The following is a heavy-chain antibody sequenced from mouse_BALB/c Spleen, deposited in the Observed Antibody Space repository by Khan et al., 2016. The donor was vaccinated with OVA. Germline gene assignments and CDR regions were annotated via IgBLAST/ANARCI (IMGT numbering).Heavy chain of an antibody. J-gene: IGHJ2*01. CDR1: GYSITSDYA. D-gene: IGHD1-1*01. CDR2: ISYRGNT. CDR3: ARVYGGDFDY. V-gene: IGHV3-2*02. Sequence: EVQLQESGPGLVKPSQSLSLTCTVTGYSITSDYAWNWIRQFPGNKLEWMGYISYRGNTNYNPYSKSRISITRDTSKNQFFLKLNSVTTEDTATYYCARVYGGDFDYWGQGTTLTVSS.